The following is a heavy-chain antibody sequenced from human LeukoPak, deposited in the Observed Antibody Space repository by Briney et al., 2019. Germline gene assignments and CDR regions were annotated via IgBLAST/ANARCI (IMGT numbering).Heavy chain of an antibody. V-gene: IGHV3-48*04. CDR3: ARVGVVGQQLNRDAFDI. D-gene: IGHD6-13*01. Sequence: PGGSLRLSCTASGFSFSGYNMKWVRQAPGKGLEWVSYISSSGSTIYYADSVKGRFTISRDNAKNSLYLQMNSLRAEDTAVYYCARVGVVGQQLNRDAFDIWGQGTMVTVSS. J-gene: IGHJ3*02. CDR2: ISSSGSTI. CDR1: GFSFSGYN.